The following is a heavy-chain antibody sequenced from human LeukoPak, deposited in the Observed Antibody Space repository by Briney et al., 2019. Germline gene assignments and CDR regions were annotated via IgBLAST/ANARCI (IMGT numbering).Heavy chain of an antibody. J-gene: IGHJ4*02. CDR2: IIPIFGTA. Sequence: ASVKVTCKASGDTFSSYAISWVRQAPGQGLEWMGGIIPIFGTANYAQKFQGRVTITADESTSTAYMELSSLRSEDTAVYYCASLYYYDSSGYYGPFGYWGQGTLVTVSS. CDR3: ASLYYYDSSGYYGPFGY. CDR1: GDTFSSYA. V-gene: IGHV1-69*01. D-gene: IGHD3-22*01.